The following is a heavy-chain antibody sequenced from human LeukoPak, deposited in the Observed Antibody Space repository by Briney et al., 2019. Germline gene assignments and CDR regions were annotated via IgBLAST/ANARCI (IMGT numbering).Heavy chain of an antibody. D-gene: IGHD3-10*01. Sequence: PGGSLRLPCAASGFTFSTYGMHWVRQAPGKGLEWVALITYDGYYKYYSDSVKGRFTISSDTSKNTLSLQMNSLRAEDTALYYCARDLSPVVRASPMGYWGQGTLVAVSS. J-gene: IGHJ4*02. CDR1: GFTFSTYG. CDR2: ITYDGYYK. V-gene: IGHV3-30*03. CDR3: ARDLSPVVRASPMGY.